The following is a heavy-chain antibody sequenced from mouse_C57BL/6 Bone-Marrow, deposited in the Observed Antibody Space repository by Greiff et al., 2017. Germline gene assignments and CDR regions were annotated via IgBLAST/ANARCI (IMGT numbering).Heavy chain of an antibody. Sequence: VQLQQSGAELVRPGASVKLSCTASGFNIKDDSMHWVKQRPEQGLEWIGWIDPENGDTEYASKFQGKATITADTSSNTAYLQLSSLTSEDTAVYYCTTGITSGMVLAYWGQGTLVTVSA. V-gene: IGHV14-4*01. D-gene: IGHD2-4*01. CDR3: TTGITSGMVLAY. CDR1: GFNIKDDS. CDR2: IDPENGDT. J-gene: IGHJ3*01.